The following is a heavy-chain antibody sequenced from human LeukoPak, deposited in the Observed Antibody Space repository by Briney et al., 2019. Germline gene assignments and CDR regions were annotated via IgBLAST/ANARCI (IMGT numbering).Heavy chain of an antibody. V-gene: IGHV1-2*02. CDR2: INHNSGGT. CDR1: GYTFTGYY. CDR3: ARVYNWNDVFGWFDP. D-gene: IGHD1-20*01. J-gene: IGHJ5*02. Sequence: GALVKVSCKASGYTFTGYYMHWVRQAPGQRLEWMGWINHNSGGTNYAQTLQGRVTMTRDTSISTGYMELSRLRSDDTAVYYCARVYNWNDVFGWFDPWGQGTLVTVSS.